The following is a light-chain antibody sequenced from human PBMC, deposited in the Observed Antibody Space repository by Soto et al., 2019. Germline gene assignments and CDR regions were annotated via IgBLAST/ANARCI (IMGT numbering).Light chain of an antibody. J-gene: IGKJ1*01. Sequence: VLTQSPDTLSLSPGERATLSCTASQNFGSTYLAWYQQKRGQAHRFLIYGASTRAPGVPARFSGSGSGTEFTLTISSLQPEDFTVYSCLQYHNLWAFGQGTKVDIK. CDR2: GAS. CDR3: LQYHNLWA. CDR1: QNFGSTY. V-gene: IGKV3D-7*01.